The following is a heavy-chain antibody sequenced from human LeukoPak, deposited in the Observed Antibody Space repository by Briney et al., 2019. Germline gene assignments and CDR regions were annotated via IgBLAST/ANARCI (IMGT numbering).Heavy chain of an antibody. V-gene: IGHV4-4*07. CDR3: ARAAGAAGGQYFDY. J-gene: IGHJ4*02. CDR2: ISTNGDT. D-gene: IGHD6-13*01. CDR1: GGSISGYY. Sequence: SETLSLTCTVSGGSISGYYWSWIRQPAGQGLEWIGRISTNGDTNYKPSLKSRVTMSVDTSKNQLSLELRPVTAADTAMYYCARAAGAAGGQYFDYWGQGALVTVSS.